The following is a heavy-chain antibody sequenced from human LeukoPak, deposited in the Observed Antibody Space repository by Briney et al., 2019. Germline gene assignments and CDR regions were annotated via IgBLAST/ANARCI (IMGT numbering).Heavy chain of an antibody. CDR2: IIPIFGTA. V-gene: IGHV1-69*13. J-gene: IGHJ4*02. D-gene: IGHD2-21*02. Sequence: SVKVSCKASGGTFSSYAISWVRRAPGQGLEWMGGIIPIFGTANYAQKFQGRVTITADESTSTAYMELSSLRSEDTAVYYCASSGYCGGDCYSPPFDYWGQGTLVTVSS. CDR3: ASSGYCGGDCYSPPFDY. CDR1: GGTFSSYA.